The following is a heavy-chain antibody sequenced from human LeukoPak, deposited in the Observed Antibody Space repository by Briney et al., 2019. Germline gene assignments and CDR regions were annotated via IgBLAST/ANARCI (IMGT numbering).Heavy chain of an antibody. D-gene: IGHD6-13*01. CDR1: GGSISSYY. Sequence: SETLSLTCTVSGGSISSYYWSWIRQLPGKGLEWIGYIYYSGSTNYNPSLKSRVTISVDTSKNQFSLKLSSVTAADTAVYYCARRRYSSSWYSHFDYWGQGTLVTVSS. CDR3: ARRRYSSSWYSHFDY. J-gene: IGHJ4*02. V-gene: IGHV4-59*08. CDR2: IYYSGST.